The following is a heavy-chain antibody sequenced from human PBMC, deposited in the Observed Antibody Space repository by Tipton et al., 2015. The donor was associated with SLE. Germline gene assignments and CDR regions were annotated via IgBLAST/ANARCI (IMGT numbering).Heavy chain of an antibody. CDR3: AKARRGGSGSYTLFDY. CDR1: GYTFTSYG. Sequence: QGQLVQSGAEVKKPGASVKVSCKASGYTFTSYGISWVRQAPGQGLEWMGWISAYNGNTNYAQKLQGRATMTTDTSTSTAYMELRSLRSDDTAVYYCAKARRGGSGSYTLFDYWGKGTLVTVSS. CDR2: ISAYNGNT. J-gene: IGHJ4*02. V-gene: IGHV1-18*01. D-gene: IGHD3-10*01.